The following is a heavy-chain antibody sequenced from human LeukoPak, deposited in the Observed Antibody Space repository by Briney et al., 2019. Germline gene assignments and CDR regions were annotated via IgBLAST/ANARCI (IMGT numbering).Heavy chain of an antibody. CDR3: KRILGGGNRVFKI. D-gene: IGHD3-16*01. Sequence: SGGSLRLSCAASGFTFSNYWMHWVRQAPGKGLVWVSRIKSDGSSTNYADSVKGRFTISRDNAKNTLYLQMNSLRAEDTAMYYCKRILGGGNRVFKIWGQGTMATVSS. J-gene: IGHJ3*02. CDR1: GFTFSNYW. V-gene: IGHV3-74*01. CDR2: IKSDGSST.